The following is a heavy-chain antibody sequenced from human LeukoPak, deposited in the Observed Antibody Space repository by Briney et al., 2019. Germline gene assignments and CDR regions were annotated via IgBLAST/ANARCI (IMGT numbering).Heavy chain of an antibody. CDR1: GFAFRDYG. CDR2: ISYDGSRK. V-gene: IGHV3-30*03. D-gene: IGHD5-12*01. Sequence: GGSLRHSCAGSGFAFRDYGMHWGRPAPRKGLEWVAAISYDGSRKFFADSVKGRLTISRDNSKNTLHLQMNSLGPEDTGVYYCAMPLRGNNNYDHLAFDYWGQGTLVTVSS. CDR3: AMPLRGNNNYDHLAFDY. J-gene: IGHJ4*02.